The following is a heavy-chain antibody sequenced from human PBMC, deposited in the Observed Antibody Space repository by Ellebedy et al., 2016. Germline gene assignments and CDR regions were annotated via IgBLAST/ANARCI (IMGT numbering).Heavy chain of an antibody. CDR3: ARDANYCTIDPCYSAH. CDR1: RITFTNYW. V-gene: IGHV3-7*01. CDR2: INQDGSET. J-gene: IGHJ4*02. Sequence: GESLKISXTASRITFTNYWMTWVRQAPGKGLEWVASINQDGSETSYMASVKGRYTISRDNAKRSLYLQMDSLRVEDTAVYYCARDANYCTIDPCYSAHWGQGALVTVSS. D-gene: IGHD2-8*01.